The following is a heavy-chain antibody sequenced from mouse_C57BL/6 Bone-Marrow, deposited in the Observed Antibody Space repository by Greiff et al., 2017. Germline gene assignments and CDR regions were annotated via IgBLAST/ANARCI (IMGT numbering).Heavy chain of an antibody. D-gene: IGHD1-1*01. CDR2: IYPGSGST. V-gene: IGHV1-55*01. CDR3: ARWGLLSHYYGSSYWYFDV. J-gene: IGHJ1*03. Sequence: QVQLQQPGAELVKPGASVKMSCKASGYTFTSYWITWVKQRPGQGLEWIGDIYPGSGSTNYNEKFKSKATLTVDTSSSTAYMQLSSLTSEDSAVYYCARWGLLSHYYGSSYWYFDVWGTGTTVTVSS. CDR1: GYTFTSYW.